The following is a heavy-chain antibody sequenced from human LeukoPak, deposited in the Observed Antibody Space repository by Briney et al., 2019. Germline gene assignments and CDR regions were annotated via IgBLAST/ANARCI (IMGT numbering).Heavy chain of an antibody. CDR2: ISSSSSYI. J-gene: IGHJ5*02. Sequence: PGGSLRLSCAASGFTFSSYEMNWVRQAPGKGLEWVSSISSSSSYIYYADSVKGRFTISRDNAKNSLYLQMNSLRAEDTAVYYCARGGRPAGIAVAGTKNWFDPWGQGTLVTVSS. CDR3: ARGGRPAGIAVAGTKNWFDP. V-gene: IGHV3-21*01. CDR1: GFTFSSYE. D-gene: IGHD6-19*01.